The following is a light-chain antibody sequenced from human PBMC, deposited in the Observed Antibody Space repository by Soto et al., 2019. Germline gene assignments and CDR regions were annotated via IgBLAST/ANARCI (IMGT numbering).Light chain of an antibody. J-gene: IGKJ4*01. CDR1: ESVSTN. CDR3: QQYNNWLS. Sequence: EIEMTQSPATLSLAPGERVTLSCRASESVSTNLAWYQQKAGQAPRLLIYGASTRATGIPARFSGSGSGTEFTLTISGLQSEDFAVYYCQQYNNWLSFGGGTKGDIK. V-gene: IGKV3-15*01. CDR2: GAS.